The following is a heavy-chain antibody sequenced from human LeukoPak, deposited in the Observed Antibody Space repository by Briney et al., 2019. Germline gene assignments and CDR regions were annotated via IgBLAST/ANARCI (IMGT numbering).Heavy chain of an antibody. Sequence: PSETLSLTCTVSGGSISSYYWSWIRQPAGKGLEWIGRIYTSGSTNYNPSLKSRVTMSVDTSKNQFSLKLSSVTAADTAVYYCARAGNKYDYVWGSYRYSDAFDIWGQGTMVTVSS. V-gene: IGHV4-4*07. CDR3: ARAGNKYDYVWGSYRYSDAFDI. CDR2: IYTSGST. CDR1: GGSISSYY. J-gene: IGHJ3*02. D-gene: IGHD3-16*02.